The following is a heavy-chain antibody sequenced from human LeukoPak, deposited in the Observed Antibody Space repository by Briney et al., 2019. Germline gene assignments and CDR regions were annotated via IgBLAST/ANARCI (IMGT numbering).Heavy chain of an antibody. Sequence: ASVKVSCKASGYTFTSYGINWVRQATGQGLEWMGWMNPNSGNTGYAQKFQGRVTMTRNTSISTAYMELSSLRSEDTAVYYCAKRGYSGYPEGYWGQGTLVTVSS. CDR1: GYTFTSYG. V-gene: IGHV1-8*01. CDR3: AKRGYSGYPEGY. D-gene: IGHD5-12*01. CDR2: MNPNSGNT. J-gene: IGHJ4*02.